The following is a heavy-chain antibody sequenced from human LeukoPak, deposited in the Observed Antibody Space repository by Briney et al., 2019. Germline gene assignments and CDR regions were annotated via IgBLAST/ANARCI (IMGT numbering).Heavy chain of an antibody. CDR2: IWYDGSNK. J-gene: IGHJ6*02. CDR1: GFTFSSYG. Sequence: GGSLRLSCAASGFTFSSYGMHWVRQAPGKGLEWVAVIWYDGSNKYYADSVKGRFTISRDNSKNTLYLQMNSLRAEDTAVYYCARDLYSSGWYGGTYYYYGMDVWGQGITVTVSS. D-gene: IGHD6-19*01. V-gene: IGHV3-33*01. CDR3: ARDLYSSGWYGGTYYYYGMDV.